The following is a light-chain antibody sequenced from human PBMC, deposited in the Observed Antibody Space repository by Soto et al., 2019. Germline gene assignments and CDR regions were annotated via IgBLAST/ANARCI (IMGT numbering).Light chain of an antibody. V-gene: IGLV1-40*01. CDR1: SSNIGAGFD. CDR2: VNT. Sequence: QPVLTQPPSVSGAPGQRVTISCTGSSSNIGAGFDVHWYQQLPGTAPKLLIYVNTNRPSGVPDRFSGSRSGTSASLAIAGLQAEDEADYYCQSYDSSLRGVVFGGGTKLTVL. J-gene: IGLJ2*01. CDR3: QSYDSSLRGVV.